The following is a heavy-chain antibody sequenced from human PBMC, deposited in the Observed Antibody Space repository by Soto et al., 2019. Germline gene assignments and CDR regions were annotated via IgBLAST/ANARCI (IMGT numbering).Heavy chain of an antibody. D-gene: IGHD3-22*01. Sequence: SVKVSCKASGGTFSSYAISWVRQAPGQGLEWIGGIIPIFGTANYAQKFQGRVTITADESTSTAYMELSSLRSEDTAVYYCARGAYYYDSSGYPFDYWGQGTLVTVSS. CDR2: IIPIFGTA. V-gene: IGHV1-69*13. J-gene: IGHJ4*02. CDR1: GGTFSSYA. CDR3: ARGAYYYDSSGYPFDY.